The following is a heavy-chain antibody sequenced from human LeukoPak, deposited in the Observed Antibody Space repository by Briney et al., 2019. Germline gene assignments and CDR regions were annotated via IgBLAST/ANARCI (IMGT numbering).Heavy chain of an antibody. CDR2: IYTSGST. V-gene: IGHV4-61*02. CDR1: GGSISSGNYY. J-gene: IGHJ2*01. D-gene: IGHD3-10*01. CDR3: ARVAPKSGWYFDL. Sequence: SETLSLTCTVSGGSISSGNYYWSWIRQPAGKGLEWIGRIYTSGSTNYSPSLKSRVTISVDTSKNQFSLKLSSVTAADTAVYYCARVAPKSGWYFDLWGRGTLVTVSS.